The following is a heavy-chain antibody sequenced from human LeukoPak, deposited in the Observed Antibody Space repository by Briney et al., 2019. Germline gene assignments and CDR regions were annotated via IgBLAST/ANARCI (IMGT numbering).Heavy chain of an antibody. J-gene: IGHJ4*02. Sequence: GRSMRLSCVASGFTLDDYGINWVRQAAGKGLEWVSGIRWKSGSIAYADSVKGRFTISRDNAKNSLYLQMNSLRVEDMALYYCAARRGAAAGTDYFDDWGQGTLVTVSS. CDR3: AARRGAAAGTDYFDD. CDR1: GFTLDDYG. V-gene: IGHV3-9*03. D-gene: IGHD6-13*01. CDR2: IRWKSGSI.